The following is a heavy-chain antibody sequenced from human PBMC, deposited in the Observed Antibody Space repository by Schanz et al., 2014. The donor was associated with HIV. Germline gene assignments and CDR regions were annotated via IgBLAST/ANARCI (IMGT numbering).Heavy chain of an antibody. CDR1: GFTFSTYG. CDR3: AQRAAVARYLQV. J-gene: IGHJ1*01. Sequence: QVQLVESGGGVVQPGRSLRLSCAASGFTFSTYGMHWVRQAPGKGLEWVAGISYDGTNKFYVDSVKGRFTISRDNSKKTLYLQMSSLRVDDTAVYYCAQRAAVARYLQVWGQGALV. D-gene: IGHD6-19*01. V-gene: IGHV3-30*03. CDR2: ISYDGTNK.